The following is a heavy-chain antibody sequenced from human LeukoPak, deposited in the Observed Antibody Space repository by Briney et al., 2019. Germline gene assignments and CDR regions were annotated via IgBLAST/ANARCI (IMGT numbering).Heavy chain of an antibody. V-gene: IGHV3-21*04. CDR1: GFTFSSYS. J-gene: IGHJ6*02. D-gene: IGHD5-24*01. CDR3: AKGGGYNPNLSYYYYYGMDV. Sequence: GGSLRLSCAASGFTFSSYSMNWVRQAPGKGLEWVSSISSSSSYIYYADSVKGRFTTSRDNSKNTLYLQMNSLRAEDTAVYYCAKGGGYNPNLSYYYYYGMDVWGQGTTVTVSS. CDR2: ISSSSSYI.